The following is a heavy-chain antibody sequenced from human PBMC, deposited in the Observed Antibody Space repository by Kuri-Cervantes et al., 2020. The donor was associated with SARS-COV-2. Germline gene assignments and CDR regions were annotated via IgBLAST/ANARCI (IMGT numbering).Heavy chain of an antibody. D-gene: IGHD1-26*01. Sequence: GSLRLSCAVYGGSFSGYYWSWIRQPPGKGLEWIGEINHSGSTNYNPSLKSRVSISVDTSTSTVYMELSSLRSEDTAVYYCARGGSYYLDEYYFDYWGQGTLVTVSS. V-gene: IGHV4-34*01. CDR3: ARGGSYYLDEYYFDY. CDR2: INHSGST. J-gene: IGHJ4*02. CDR1: GGSFSGYY.